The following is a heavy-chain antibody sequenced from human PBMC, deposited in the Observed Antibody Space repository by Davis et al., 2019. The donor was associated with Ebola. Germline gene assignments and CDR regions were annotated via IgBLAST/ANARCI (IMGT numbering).Heavy chain of an antibody. CDR3: AKDIPYCSGGSCYDFTPHY. D-gene: IGHD2-15*01. J-gene: IGHJ4*02. CDR1: GFTFSSYG. V-gene: IGHV3-30*18. CDR2: ISYDGSNK. Sequence: GESLKISCAASGFTFSSYGMHWVRQAPGKGLEWVAVISYDGSNKYYADSVKGRFTISRDNSKNSLYLQMNSLRTEDTALYYCAKDIPYCSGGSCYDFTPHYWGQGTLVTVSS.